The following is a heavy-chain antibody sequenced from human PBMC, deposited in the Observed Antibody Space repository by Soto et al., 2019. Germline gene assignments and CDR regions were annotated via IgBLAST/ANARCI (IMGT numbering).Heavy chain of an antibody. V-gene: IGHV3-9*01. D-gene: IGHD2-15*01. Sequence: GGSLRLSCAASGFSFHYYAMHWVRQAPGKGLEWVSGISWNSGSMDYADSVKGRFTISRDNAKNSVDLLMDSLRPDDTALYFCAVSSPDIVVLPSSIYFTSWGPGTQVTVSS. CDR3: AVSSPDIVVLPSSIYFTS. CDR2: ISWNSGSM. CDR1: GFSFHYYA. J-gene: IGHJ4*02.